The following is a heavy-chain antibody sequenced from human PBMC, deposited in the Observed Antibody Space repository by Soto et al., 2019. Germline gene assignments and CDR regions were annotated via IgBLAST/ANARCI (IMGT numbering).Heavy chain of an antibody. V-gene: IGHV4-34*01. CDR1: GGSFSGYF. Sequence: PSETLSLTCAVYGGSFSGYFWSWIRQPPGKGLEWIGEINHNGSTNYNPSLKGRVTISVDTSKNQFSLRLTSVTAADTAVYFCARAPLVRDDAFDIWGQGTMVTVSS. CDR3: ARAPLVRDDAFDI. CDR2: INHNGST. D-gene: IGHD1-26*01. J-gene: IGHJ3*02.